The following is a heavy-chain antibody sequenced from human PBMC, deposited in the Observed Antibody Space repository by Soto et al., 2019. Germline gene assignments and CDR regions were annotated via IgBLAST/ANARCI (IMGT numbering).Heavy chain of an antibody. CDR2: ISRSGGDT. V-gene: IGHV3-23*01. D-gene: IGHD3-16*01. Sequence: GGSLRLSCAASGFTFSSYAMSWVRQAPGKGLEWVSAISRSGGDTYYADSVKGRFTISRDNAKNSLYLQMNSLRAEDTAGYYWARVRWGPRRAFDIWGQGTMVTVS. CDR3: ARVRWGPRRAFDI. CDR1: GFTFSSYA. J-gene: IGHJ3*02.